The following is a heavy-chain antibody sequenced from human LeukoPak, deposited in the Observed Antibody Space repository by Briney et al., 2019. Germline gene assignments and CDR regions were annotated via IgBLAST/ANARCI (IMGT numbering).Heavy chain of an antibody. CDR1: GFTFGSYA. D-gene: IGHD3-22*01. Sequence: PGGSLRLSCAASGFTFGSYAMHWVRQAPGKGLEWVAVISYDGSNKYYADSVKGRFTISRDNSKNTLYLQMNSLRAGDTAVYYCARDPDTSGYYCFDYWGQGTLVTVSS. CDR2: ISYDGSNK. CDR3: ARDPDTSGYYCFDY. V-gene: IGHV3-30-3*01. J-gene: IGHJ4*02.